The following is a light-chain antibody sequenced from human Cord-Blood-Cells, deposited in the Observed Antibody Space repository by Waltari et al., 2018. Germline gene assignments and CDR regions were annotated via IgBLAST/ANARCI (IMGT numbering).Light chain of an antibody. J-gene: IGKJ2*01. V-gene: IGKV3-11*01. CDR1: QSVSSY. CDR2: DAS. CDR3: QQRSNWPYT. Sequence: EIVLTQSPATLSLSPGERATLSCRDSQSVSSYLAWYQQKPGQAPRLLIYDASNSATGIPARFSGSGSRTDFTLTISSLEPEDFAVYYCQQRSNWPYTFGQGTKLEIK.